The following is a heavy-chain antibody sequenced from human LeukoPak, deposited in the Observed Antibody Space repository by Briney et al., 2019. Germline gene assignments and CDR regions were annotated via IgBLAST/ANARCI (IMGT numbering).Heavy chain of an antibody. Sequence: ASVKVSCKASGYTFTSYGISWVRQAPGQGLEWTGWISAYNGNTNYAQKLQGRVTMTTDTSTSTAYMELRSLRSDDTAVYYCARDTHGDYGTIFDYWGQGTLVTVSS. CDR3: ARDTHGDYGTIFDY. D-gene: IGHD4-17*01. J-gene: IGHJ4*02. CDR2: ISAYNGNT. CDR1: GYTFTSYG. V-gene: IGHV1-18*01.